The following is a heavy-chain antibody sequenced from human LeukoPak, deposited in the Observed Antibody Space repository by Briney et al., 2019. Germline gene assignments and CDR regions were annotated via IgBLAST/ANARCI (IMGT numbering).Heavy chain of an antibody. CDR2: ISGSGGST. J-gene: IGHJ6*02. V-gene: IGHV3-23*01. D-gene: IGHD3-10*01. CDR1: GFTFSSYA. Sequence: GGSLRLSCAASGFTFSSYAMSWVRQAPGKGLEWVSAISGSGGSTYYADSVKGRFTISRDNSKNTLYLQMNSLRAEDTAVYYCAKKYYYGSGSYRYYYYGMDVWGQGTTVTVSS. CDR3: AKKYYYGSGSYRYYYYGMDV.